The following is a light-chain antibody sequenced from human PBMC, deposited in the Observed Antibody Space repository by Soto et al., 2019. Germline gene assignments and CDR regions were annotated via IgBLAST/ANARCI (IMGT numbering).Light chain of an antibody. CDR2: AAS. V-gene: IGKV1-39*01. J-gene: IGKJ4*01. CDR1: QSISSY. Sequence: DIQMTQSPSSLSASVGDRVTITCRASQSISSYLNWYQQKPGKAPKLLSYAASSLQSGVPSRFSGTGSGTDFTLNISSLQPEDFATYYCQQSYSTPLTFGGGTNVEIK. CDR3: QQSYSTPLT.